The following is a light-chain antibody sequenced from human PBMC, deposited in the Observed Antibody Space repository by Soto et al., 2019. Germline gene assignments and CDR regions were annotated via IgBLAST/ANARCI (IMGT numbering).Light chain of an antibody. CDR2: EVS. V-gene: IGLV2-14*01. Sequence: QSVLTQPASVSGFPGQSITISCTGTSSDVGGYKYVSWYQQHPGKAPKLMIYEVSNRPSGVSDRFSGSKSGNTASLTISGLQTEDEADYYCSSYTSTITLAVFGGGTQLTVL. CDR1: SSDVGGYKY. J-gene: IGLJ2*01. CDR3: SSYTSTITLAV.